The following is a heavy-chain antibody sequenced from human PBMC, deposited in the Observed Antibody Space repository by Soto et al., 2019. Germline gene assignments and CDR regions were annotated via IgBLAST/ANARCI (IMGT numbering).Heavy chain of an antibody. D-gene: IGHD2-2*01. CDR2: ISSGAGT. Sequence: GGSLRLSCAASGFTVSSNYMSWVRQAPGKGLEWVSAISSGAGTYHVDSVKGRFTISRDNSKNTLYLQMNSLRAEDTAVYYCARSTSYYYYGMDVWGQGTTVTVSS. CDR3: ARSTSYYYYGMDV. CDR1: GFTVSSNY. J-gene: IGHJ6*02. V-gene: IGHV3-53*01.